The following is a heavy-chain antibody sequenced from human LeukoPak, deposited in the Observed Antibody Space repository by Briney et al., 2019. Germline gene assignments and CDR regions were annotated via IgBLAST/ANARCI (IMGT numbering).Heavy chain of an antibody. CDR2: ISSSSSYT. Sequence: GGSLRLYCAASGFTFSDYYMSWIRQAPGKGLEWVSYISSSSSYTNYADSVKGRFTISRDNAKNSLYLQMNSLRAEDTAVYYCASRGNMITFGGVIALDAFDIWGQGTMVTVSS. V-gene: IGHV3-11*06. CDR1: GFTFSDYY. D-gene: IGHD3-16*02. J-gene: IGHJ3*02. CDR3: ASRGNMITFGGVIALDAFDI.